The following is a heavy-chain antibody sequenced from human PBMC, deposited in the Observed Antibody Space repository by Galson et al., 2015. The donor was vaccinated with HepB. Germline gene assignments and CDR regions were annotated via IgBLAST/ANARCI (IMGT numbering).Heavy chain of an antibody. D-gene: IGHD3-10*01. Sequence: SLRLSCAASGFTFEDYAMHWVRQVPGKGLEWVSGISWKSDFTGCADSVRGRFTISRDNAKYSLYLQMNSLRTEDTALYYCAQDLTYYYGSGSYFVGMDAWGQGTTVTVS. CDR2: ISWKSDFT. CDR3: AQDLTYYYGSGSYFVGMDA. V-gene: IGHV3-9*01. CDR1: GFTFEDYA. J-gene: IGHJ6*02.